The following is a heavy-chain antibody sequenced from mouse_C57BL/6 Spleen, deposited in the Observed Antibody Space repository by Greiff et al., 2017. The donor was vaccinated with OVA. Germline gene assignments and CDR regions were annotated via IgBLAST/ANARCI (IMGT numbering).Heavy chain of an antibody. J-gene: IGHJ3*01. CDR1: GYTFTDYN. D-gene: IGHD2-1*01. V-gene: IGHV1-18*01. CDR3: ARGYYGNYVEFAD. Sequence: VQLQQSGPELVKPGASVKIPCTASGYTFTDYNMDWVQQSHGKSLEWIGDINPNNGGTIYNQKFKGKGTLTVDKSYSTAYMELRSLTSEDTAVYYCARGYYGNYVEFADWGKGTLVTVSA. CDR2: INPNNGGT.